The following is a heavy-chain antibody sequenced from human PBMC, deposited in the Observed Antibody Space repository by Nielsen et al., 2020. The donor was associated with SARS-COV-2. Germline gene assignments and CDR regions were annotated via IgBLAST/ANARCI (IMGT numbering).Heavy chain of an antibody. CDR3: ARAERITKGGYGMDV. Sequence: SLRLSCAASGFTFSSYAMHWVRQAPGKGLEWVAVISYDGSNKYYADSVKGRFTISRDNSKNTLYLQMNSLRAEDTAVYYCARAERITKGGYGMDVWGQGTTVTVSS. J-gene: IGHJ6*02. V-gene: IGHV3-30*04. CDR1: GFTFSSYA. D-gene: IGHD3-10*01. CDR2: ISYDGSNK.